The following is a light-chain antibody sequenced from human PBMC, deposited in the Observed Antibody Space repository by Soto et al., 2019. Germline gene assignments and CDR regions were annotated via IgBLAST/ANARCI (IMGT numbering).Light chain of an antibody. J-gene: IGKJ5*01. Sequence: EMVLTQSPATLSLSPGERATLSCRSSQSVSSYLAWYQQKPGQAPRLLIYGASTRATGIPARFSGSGSGTEFTLTISSLQSEAFAVYYCQQYNNWPPITFGQGTRLEIK. CDR1: QSVSSY. V-gene: IGKV3-15*01. CDR3: QQYNNWPPIT. CDR2: GAS.